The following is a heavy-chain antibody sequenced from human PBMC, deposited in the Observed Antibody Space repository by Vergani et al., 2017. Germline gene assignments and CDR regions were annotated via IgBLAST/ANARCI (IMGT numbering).Heavy chain of an antibody. Sequence: QVQLVESGGGVVQPGRSLRLSCAASGFTFSSYGMHWVRQAPGKGLEWVAVIWYDGSNKYYADSVKGRFTISRDNSKNTLYLQMNSLRAEDTAVYYCAKTIQWLVQGNYFDYWGQGTLVTVSS. J-gene: IGHJ4*02. V-gene: IGHV3-33*06. CDR2: IWYDGSNK. CDR3: AKTIQWLVQGNYFDY. D-gene: IGHD6-19*01. CDR1: GFTFSSYG.